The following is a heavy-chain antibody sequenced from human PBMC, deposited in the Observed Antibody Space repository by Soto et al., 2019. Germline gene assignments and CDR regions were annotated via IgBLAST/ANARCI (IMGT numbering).Heavy chain of an antibody. CDR2: INPSGGRT. D-gene: IGHD2-15*01. CDR1: GYTFTDYF. Sequence: QVQVVQSGAEVKKPGASVRISCKASGYTFTDYFINWGRQDPGQGLEWMGRINPSGGRTTKAQKFQGTITMARDMTRSTAHEGLSSLRSDDTDVYYCTGGRQGCRYGRDLWGQGTTVNVSS. V-gene: IGHV1-46*03. J-gene: IGHJ6*02. CDR3: TGGRQGCRYGRDL.